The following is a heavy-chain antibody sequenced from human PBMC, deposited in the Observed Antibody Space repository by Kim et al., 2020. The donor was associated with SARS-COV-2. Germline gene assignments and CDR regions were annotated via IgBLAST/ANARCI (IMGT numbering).Heavy chain of an antibody. J-gene: IGHJ4*02. CDR3: ASWRYSSGLDY. V-gene: IGHV3-21*01. CDR2: I. Sequence: IYYADSVKRRFTISRDNAKNSLYLQMNSLRAEDTAVYYCASWRYSSGLDYWGQGTLVTVSS. D-gene: IGHD6-19*01.